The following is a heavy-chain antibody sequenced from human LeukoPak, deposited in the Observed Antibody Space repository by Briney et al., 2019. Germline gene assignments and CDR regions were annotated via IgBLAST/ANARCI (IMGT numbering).Heavy chain of an antibody. D-gene: IGHD3-9*01. V-gene: IGHV4-39*01. CDR3: ARGWRYFDHGGGY. Sequence: PSETLSLTCTVSGGSISSSSYYWGWIRQPPGKGLEWIGSIYYSGSTYYNPSLKSRVTISVDTSKNQFSLKLSSVTAADTAVYYCARGWRYFDHGGGYWGQGTLVTVSS. CDR2: IYYSGST. J-gene: IGHJ4*02. CDR1: GGSISSSSYY.